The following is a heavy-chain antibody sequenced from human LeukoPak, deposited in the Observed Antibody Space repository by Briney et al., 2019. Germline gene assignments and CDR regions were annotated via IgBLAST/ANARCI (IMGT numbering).Heavy chain of an antibody. CDR1: GFTFSSYS. J-gene: IGHJ4*02. V-gene: IGHV3-48*01. D-gene: IGHD3-22*01. CDR3: ARGGTSGSYFWALWDY. CDR2: ISSSSSTI. Sequence: AGGSLRLSCAASGFTFSSYSMNWVRQAPGKGLEWVSYISSSSSTIYYADSVKGRFTISRDNAKNSLYLQMNSLRAEDTAVYFCARGGTSGSYFWALWDYWGPGTLVTVSS.